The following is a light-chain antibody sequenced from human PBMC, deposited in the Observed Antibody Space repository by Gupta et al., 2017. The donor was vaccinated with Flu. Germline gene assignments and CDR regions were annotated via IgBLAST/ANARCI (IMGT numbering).Light chain of an antibody. V-gene: IGKV3-11*01. CDR2: DAS. CDR1: QSVIGY. J-gene: IGKJ5*01. Sequence: EIVLTQSPATLSLSPGERATLSCSASQSVIGYLSWYQQKPGQAPRLLIYDASSRVTDSPPRFSGSGASTPFXLTIISXVPADFKVYYCRHRYNGPPLNTFGXGTRLDIK. CDR3: RHRYNGPPLNT.